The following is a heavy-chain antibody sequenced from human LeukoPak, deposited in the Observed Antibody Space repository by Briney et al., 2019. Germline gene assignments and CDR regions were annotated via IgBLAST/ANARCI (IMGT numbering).Heavy chain of an antibody. CDR3: ARVDTAMVIDY. CDR2: IIPILGIA. Sequence: SVKVSCKASGYTFTSYGISWVRQAPGQGLEWMGRIIPILGIANYAQKFQGRATITADKSTSTAYMELSSLRSEDTAVYYCARVDTAMVIDYWGQGTLVTVSS. D-gene: IGHD5-18*01. V-gene: IGHV1-69*04. J-gene: IGHJ4*02. CDR1: GYTFTSYG.